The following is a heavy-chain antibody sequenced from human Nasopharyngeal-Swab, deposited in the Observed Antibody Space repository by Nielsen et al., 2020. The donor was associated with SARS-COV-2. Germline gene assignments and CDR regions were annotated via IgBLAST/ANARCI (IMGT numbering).Heavy chain of an antibody. CDR1: GYTFTSYG. CDR2: INTYNGDT. V-gene: IGHV1-18*04. Sequence: ASVKVSCKASGYTFTSYGISWVRQAPGQGLEWMGWINTYNGDTNYAQNFQGRVTVTTDTSTSTAYMELRSLRSDDTAVYYCARPIAVAGGYYYGMDVWGQGTTVTVSS. D-gene: IGHD6-19*01. J-gene: IGHJ6*02. CDR3: ARPIAVAGGYYYGMDV.